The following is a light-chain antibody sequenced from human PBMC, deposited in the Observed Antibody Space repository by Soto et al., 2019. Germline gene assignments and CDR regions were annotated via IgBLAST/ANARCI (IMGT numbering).Light chain of an antibody. CDR2: EVS. CDR1: SSDIGASNY. V-gene: IGLV2-14*01. Sequence: QSVLTQPASVSGSPGQSITVSCTGTSSDIGASNYVSWYQQHPGKAPKLIISEVSKRPSGVSSRFFGSKSGNTASLTISGLQAEDEAEYYCTSYTGATHVVFGGGTQLTVL. CDR3: TSYTGATHVV. J-gene: IGLJ2*01.